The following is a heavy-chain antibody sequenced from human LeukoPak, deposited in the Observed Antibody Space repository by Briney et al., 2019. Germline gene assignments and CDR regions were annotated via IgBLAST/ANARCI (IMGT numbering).Heavy chain of an antibody. CDR1: GYTFTGYY. Sequence: ASVKVSCKASGYTFTGYYMHRVRQAPGQGLEWMGWINPNSGGTNYAQRFQGRVTMTRDTSISTAYMELSRLRSDDTAVYYCATLSGNSWEYYFDYWGQGTLVTVSS. D-gene: IGHD1-26*01. CDR3: ATLSGNSWEYYFDY. J-gene: IGHJ4*02. CDR2: INPNSGGT. V-gene: IGHV1-2*02.